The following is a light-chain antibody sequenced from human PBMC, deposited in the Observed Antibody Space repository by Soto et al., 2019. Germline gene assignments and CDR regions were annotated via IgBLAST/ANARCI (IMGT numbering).Light chain of an antibody. Sequence: ALTQPASVSGSPGQSITIPCSGRSSDLGGLNYVSWYQQHPGKVPKLIIYKVDNRPSGISDRFSASKSGNTASLTISGLQAEDEAHYYCSSYTTVPSPQWVFAGGTKVTVL. CDR2: KVD. V-gene: IGLV2-14*01. J-gene: IGLJ3*02. CDR1: SSDLGGLNY. CDR3: SSYTTVPSPQWV.